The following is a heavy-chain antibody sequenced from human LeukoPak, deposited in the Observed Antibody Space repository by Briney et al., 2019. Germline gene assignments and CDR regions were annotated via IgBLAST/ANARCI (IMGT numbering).Heavy chain of an antibody. V-gene: IGHV4-59*08. CDR1: VDSITTYY. CDR2: VYYSGST. CDR3: VRHTWFGTRHWFDP. J-gene: IGHJ5*02. Sequence: SETLSLTCTFSVDSITTYYWSWIRQPPGQGLEWIGYVYYSGSTNYNPSLKSRVTMSIDTPKNQFSLELTSVTAEDTAVYYCVRHTWFGTRHWFDPWGQGTLVTVSS. D-gene: IGHD3-10*01.